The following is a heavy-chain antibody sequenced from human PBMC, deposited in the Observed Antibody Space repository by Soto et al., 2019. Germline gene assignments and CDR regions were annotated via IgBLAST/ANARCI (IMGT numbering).Heavy chain of an antibody. Sequence: GGSLRLSCAASGFTFSSHAMNWVRQAPGKGPEWVARIASSISYIYYADSVKGRFTISRDNAQNLVYLQMDSLGAEDTAVYYCERDTGGLYYFDHWGQGTQVTVAS. D-gene: IGHD3-10*01. V-gene: IGHV3-21*06. J-gene: IGHJ4*02. CDR2: IASSISYI. CDR1: GFTFSSHA. CDR3: ERDTGGLYYFDH.